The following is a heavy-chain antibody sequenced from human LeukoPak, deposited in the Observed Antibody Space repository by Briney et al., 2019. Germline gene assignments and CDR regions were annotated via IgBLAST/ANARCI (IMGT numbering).Heavy chain of an antibody. J-gene: IGHJ4*02. CDR1: GXTFSSYW. D-gene: IGHD4-17*01. V-gene: IGHV3-7*05. Sequence: PGGSLRLSCSASGXTFSSYWVSWVRQTPEKGLEWVANIKQDGSEKVYVDSVKGRFTISRDNAKSSLYLQMSGLRAEDTAVYYCARDINGRPTPPGDYWGQGTLVTVSS. CDR3: ARDINGRPTPPGDY. CDR2: IKQDGSEK.